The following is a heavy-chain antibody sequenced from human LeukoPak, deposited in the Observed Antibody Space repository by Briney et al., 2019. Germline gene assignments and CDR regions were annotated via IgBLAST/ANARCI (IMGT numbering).Heavy chain of an antibody. CDR2: IKQDGSEK. J-gene: IGHJ6*02. CDR1: GFTFSSYW. CDR3: ARDLGGYLPGGMDV. D-gene: IGHD5-12*01. Sequence: GGSLRLSCAASGFTFSSYWMSWVRQAPGKGLEWVANIKQDGSEKYYVDSVKGRFTISRDNAKNSLYLQMNCLRAEDTAVYYCARDLGGYLPGGMDVWGQGTTVTVSS. V-gene: IGHV3-7*01.